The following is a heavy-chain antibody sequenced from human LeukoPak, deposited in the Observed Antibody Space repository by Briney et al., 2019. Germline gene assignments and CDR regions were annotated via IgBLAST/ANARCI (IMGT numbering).Heavy chain of an antibody. CDR3: AREQQGRRAAFDY. J-gene: IGHJ4*02. CDR2: IWYDGNEI. CDR1: GFTFSSYW. V-gene: IGHV3-30*02. D-gene: IGHD1-1*01. Sequence: GGSLRLSCATSGFTFSSYWMHWVRQTPGKGLEWVAFIWYDGNEIYYADSVKGRFTISRDNSRNTLYLQMNSLRTEDTAVYYCAREQQGRRAAFDYWGQGTPVTVSP.